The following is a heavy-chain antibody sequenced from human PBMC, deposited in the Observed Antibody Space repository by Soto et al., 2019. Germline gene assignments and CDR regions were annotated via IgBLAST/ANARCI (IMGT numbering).Heavy chain of an antibody. J-gene: IGHJ4*02. CDR1: GFTSNTYA. CDR2: IGADSNT. Sequence: GGSLRLSCAASGFTSNTYAMNWVRQAPGKGLAWVSAIGADSNTYYADSVKGRFTISRDSSRTTLYLQMNSLRAEDTALYFCARKYPGTRPFDYWGQGTLVTVSS. D-gene: IGHD2-2*01. CDR3: ARKYPGTRPFDY. V-gene: IGHV3-23*01.